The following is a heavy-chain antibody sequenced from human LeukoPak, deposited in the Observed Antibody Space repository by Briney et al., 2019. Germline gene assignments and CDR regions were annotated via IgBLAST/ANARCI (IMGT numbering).Heavy chain of an antibody. CDR2: IKSKTDGGTT. V-gene: IGHV3-15*01. J-gene: IGHJ6*03. D-gene: IGHD3-3*01. CDR1: GFTFSSYG. CDR3: TRHDFWSGYDYYYYYYMDV. Sequence: PGGSLRLSCAASGFTFSSYGMNWVRQAPGKGLEWVGRIKSKTDGGTTDYAAPVKGRFTISRDDSKNTLYLQMNSLKTEDTAVYYCTRHDFWSGYDYYYYYYMDVWGKGTTVTVSS.